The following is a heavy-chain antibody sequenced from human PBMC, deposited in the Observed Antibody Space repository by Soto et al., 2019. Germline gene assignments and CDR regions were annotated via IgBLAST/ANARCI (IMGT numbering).Heavy chain of an antibody. D-gene: IGHD3-3*01. V-gene: IGHV4-39*01. CDR1: GGSISSSIYY. CDR2: IYYSGST. Sequence: SETLSLTCTVSGGSISSSIYYWGGIRQPPGKGLEWIGSIYYSGSTYYNPSLKSRVTISVDTSKNQFSLKLSSVTAADTAVYYCARQRSVLRFLEWSSLDAFDIWGQGTMVTVSS. J-gene: IGHJ3*02. CDR3: ARQRSVLRFLEWSSLDAFDI.